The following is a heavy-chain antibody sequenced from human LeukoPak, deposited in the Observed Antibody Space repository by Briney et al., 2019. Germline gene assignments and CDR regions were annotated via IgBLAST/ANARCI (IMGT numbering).Heavy chain of an antibody. D-gene: IGHD6-13*01. CDR3: AKDYSSSWYPSYFDY. Sequence: PGGSLRLSCAASGFTFSSYAMSWVRQAPGKGLEWVSAISGSGGSTYYADSVKGRFTISRDNSKNTLYLQMNSLRAEDTAVYYCAKDYSSSWYPSYFDYWGQGTLGTVSS. CDR2: ISGSGGST. J-gene: IGHJ4*02. V-gene: IGHV3-23*01. CDR1: GFTFSSYA.